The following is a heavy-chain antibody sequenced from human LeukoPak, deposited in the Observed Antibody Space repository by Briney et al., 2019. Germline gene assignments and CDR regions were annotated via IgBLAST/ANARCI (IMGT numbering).Heavy chain of an antibody. Sequence: PSETLSLTCTVSGGSLSSYYWSWIRQPPGKGLECIGYIYYSGSTNYTPSLKSRVTMSLDTSNNQFSLKLSSVTAADTAVYYCARQGYYDSSGYYYDWYFDLWGRGTLVTVSS. CDR2: IYYSGST. V-gene: IGHV4-59*08. D-gene: IGHD3-22*01. CDR1: GGSLSSYY. CDR3: ARQGYYDSSGYYYDWYFDL. J-gene: IGHJ2*01.